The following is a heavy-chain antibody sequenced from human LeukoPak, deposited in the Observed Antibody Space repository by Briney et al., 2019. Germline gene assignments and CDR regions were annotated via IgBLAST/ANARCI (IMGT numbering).Heavy chain of an antibody. CDR1: GFTFSSYE. Sequence: PGGSLRLSCAASGFTFSSYEMNWVRQAPGKGLEWVSYISSSGSTIYYADSVKGRFTISRDNAKNSLYLQMNSLRAEDTAVYYCARVFPWSGYYYMDVWGKGTTVTISS. CDR3: ARVFPWSGYYYMDV. J-gene: IGHJ6*03. V-gene: IGHV3-48*03. CDR2: ISSSGSTI. D-gene: IGHD2-8*02.